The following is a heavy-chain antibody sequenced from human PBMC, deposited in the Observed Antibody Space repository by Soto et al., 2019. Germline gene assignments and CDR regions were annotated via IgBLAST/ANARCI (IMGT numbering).Heavy chain of an antibody. CDR3: ARGGGIDYNYDWSDP. D-gene: IGHD1-1*01. CDR2: IIPSVGSI. V-gene: IGHV1-46*01. CDR1: GGTFSSYA. Sequence: ASVKVSCKASGGTFSSYAINWVRQAPGQGLEWIVIIIPSVGSIRYAKKFQGRVTMSRDSSTSIVYMELSSLRSEDTSVYHCARGGGIDYNYDWSDPWGQGTLVTVSS. J-gene: IGHJ5*02.